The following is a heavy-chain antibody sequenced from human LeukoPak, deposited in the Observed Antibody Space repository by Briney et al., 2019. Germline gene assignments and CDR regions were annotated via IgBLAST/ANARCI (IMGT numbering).Heavy chain of an antibody. Sequence: GGSLRLSCAASGFTFSSYAMHWVRQAPGKGLEWVAVISYDGSNKYYADSVKGRFTISRDNSKNTLYLQMNSLRAEDTAVYYCAKRGAEVGATVAPGDYWGQGTLVTVSS. V-gene: IGHV3-30*04. D-gene: IGHD1-26*01. CDR1: GFTFSSYA. J-gene: IGHJ4*02. CDR3: AKRGAEVGATVAPGDY. CDR2: ISYDGSNK.